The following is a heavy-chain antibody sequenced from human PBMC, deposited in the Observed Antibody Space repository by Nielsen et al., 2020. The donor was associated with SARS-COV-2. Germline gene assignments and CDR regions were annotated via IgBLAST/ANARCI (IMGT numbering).Heavy chain of an antibody. CDR1: GFTFNIYA. CDR2: TSASGGST. J-gene: IGHJ3*02. CDR3: AKDQYSSSPDTFDI. D-gene: IGHD6-6*01. V-gene: IGHV3-23*01. Sequence: GESLKISCAASGFTFNIYAMAWVRRAPGRGLEWVSGTSASGGSTYYADSVKGRFTISRDNSKNTLYLQMNSLRAEDTAVYYCAKDQYSSSPDTFDIWGQGTMVTVSS.